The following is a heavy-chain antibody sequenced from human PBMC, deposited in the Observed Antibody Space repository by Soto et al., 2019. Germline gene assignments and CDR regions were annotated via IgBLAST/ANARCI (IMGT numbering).Heavy chain of an antibody. J-gene: IGHJ6*03. CDR2: ISWNSGSI. CDR3: AKAGPTVTTWGGAPIVYYYYMDV. D-gene: IGHD4-4*01. V-gene: IGHV3-9*01. CDR1: GFTFDDYA. Sequence: PGGSLRLSCAASGFTFDDYAMHWVRQAPGKGLEWVSGISWNSGSIGYADSVKGRFTISRDNAKNSLYLQMNSLRAEDTALYYCAKAGPTVTTWGGAPIVYYYYMDVWGKGTTVTVS.